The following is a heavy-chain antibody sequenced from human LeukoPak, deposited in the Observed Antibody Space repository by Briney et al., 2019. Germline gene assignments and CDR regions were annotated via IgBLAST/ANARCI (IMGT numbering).Heavy chain of an antibody. CDR1: GGSISSRSYY. CDR3: ARDRCSSTSCFFDY. J-gene: IGHJ4*02. CDR2: ISDSGST. D-gene: IGHD2-2*01. V-gene: IGHV4-39*07. Sequence: SETLSLTCTVSGGSISSRSYYWGWIRQPPGKGLEWIGKISDSGSTYYSPSLRSRVTISIDMSKNQFSLKLSSVTAADTAVYYCARDRCSSTSCFFDYWGQGTLVTVSS.